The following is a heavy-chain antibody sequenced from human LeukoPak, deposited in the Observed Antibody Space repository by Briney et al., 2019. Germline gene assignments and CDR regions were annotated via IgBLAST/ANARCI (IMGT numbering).Heavy chain of an antibody. Sequence: ASVKVSCKASGYTFTGYYMHWVRQAPGQGLEWMGWINPNSGVTNYAQKFQGWVTMTRDTSITTAYMELSRLRSEDTAVYYCARGGVAKLGPLDLWGQGTLVTVSS. D-gene: IGHD7-27*01. CDR2: INPNSGVT. J-gene: IGHJ5*02. CDR1: GYTFTGYY. CDR3: ARGGVAKLGPLDL. V-gene: IGHV1-2*04.